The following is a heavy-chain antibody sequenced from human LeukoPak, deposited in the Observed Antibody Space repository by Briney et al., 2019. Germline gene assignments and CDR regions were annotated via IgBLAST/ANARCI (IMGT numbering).Heavy chain of an antibody. Sequence: GASVKVSCKASGYTFTSYDINWVRQATGQGLEWMGWMNPNSGNTGYAQKFQGRVTMTEDTSTDTAYMELSSLRSEDTAVYYCATAYSSSWYVEGGYFDYWGQGTLVTVSS. J-gene: IGHJ4*02. CDR3: ATAYSSSWYVEGGYFDY. V-gene: IGHV1-8*01. D-gene: IGHD6-13*01. CDR1: GYTFTSYD. CDR2: MNPNSGNT.